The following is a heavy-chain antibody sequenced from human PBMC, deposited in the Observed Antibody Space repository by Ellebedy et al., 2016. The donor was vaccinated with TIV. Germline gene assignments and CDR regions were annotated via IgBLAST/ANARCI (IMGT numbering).Heavy chain of an antibody. CDR3: ARVGVAANDHGSGYYDY. CDR1: GFTFNTYS. J-gene: IGHJ4*02. D-gene: IGHD3-10*01. Sequence: GGSLRLSCAVSGFTFNTYSITWVRQAPGKGLEWVSSINSRGDYKFYTDSVQGRFTISRDNAKNSLYLQMDSLRAEDTAVYYCARVGVAANDHGSGYYDYWGQGTLVTVSS. V-gene: IGHV3-21*01. CDR2: INSRGDYK.